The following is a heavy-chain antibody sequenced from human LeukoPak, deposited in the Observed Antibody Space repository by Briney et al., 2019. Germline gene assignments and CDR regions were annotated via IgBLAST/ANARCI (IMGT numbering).Heavy chain of an antibody. Sequence: GESLRLSCATSGFTFSSSTFGSYTMNWVRQAPGKGLEWVSSISSTGTYIYYTDSVKGRFTISRDIANSLLYLQMNSLRADDTAVYYCARDLDYGTGFDYWGQGTLVTVSS. V-gene: IGHV3-21*01. D-gene: IGHD4-17*01. J-gene: IGHJ4*02. CDR3: ARDLDYGTGFDY. CDR2: ISSTGTYI. CDR1: GFTFSSSTFGSYT.